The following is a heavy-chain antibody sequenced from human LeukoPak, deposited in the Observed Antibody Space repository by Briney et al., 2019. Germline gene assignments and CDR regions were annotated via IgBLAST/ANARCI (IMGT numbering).Heavy chain of an antibody. Sequence: GGSLRLSCAASGFTFDDYGMSWVRQDPGKGLEWVSGINWNGGSTGYADSVKGRFTISRDNAKNSLYLQMNSLRAEDTALYYCARGYCSSTSCYFDYWGQGTLVTVSS. J-gene: IGHJ4*02. CDR3: ARGYCSSTSCYFDY. CDR1: GFTFDDYG. CDR2: INWNGGST. V-gene: IGHV3-20*04. D-gene: IGHD2-2*01.